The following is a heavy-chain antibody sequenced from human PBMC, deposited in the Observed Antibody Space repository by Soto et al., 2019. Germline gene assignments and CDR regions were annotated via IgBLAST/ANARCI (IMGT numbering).Heavy chain of an antibody. J-gene: IGHJ6*02. V-gene: IGHV1-69*13. Sequence: SVKVSCKASGGTFSSYAISWVRQAPGQGLEWMGGIIPIFGTANYAQKFRGRVTITADESTSTAYMELSSLRSEDTAVYYCARDEAEYSSGWGSSGPYYYYYGMDVWGQGTTVTVSS. CDR3: ARDEAEYSSGWGSSGPYYYYYGMDV. CDR2: IIPIFGTA. D-gene: IGHD6-19*01. CDR1: GGTFSSYA.